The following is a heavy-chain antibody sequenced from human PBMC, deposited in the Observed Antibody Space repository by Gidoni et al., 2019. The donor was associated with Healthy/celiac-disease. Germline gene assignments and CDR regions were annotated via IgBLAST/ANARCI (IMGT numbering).Heavy chain of an antibody. CDR3: AREDYGDLGGIDWYFDL. Sequence: EVQLVETGGGLSQPGGSLRLSCAASGFHVSSNYMSWVRQAPGKGLEWVSVIYSGGSTYYADSVKGRFTISRDNSKNTLYLQMNSLRAEDTAVYYCAREDYGDLGGIDWYFDLWGRGTLVTVSS. J-gene: IGHJ2*01. CDR2: IYSGGST. D-gene: IGHD4-17*01. CDR1: GFHVSSNY. V-gene: IGHV3-53*02.